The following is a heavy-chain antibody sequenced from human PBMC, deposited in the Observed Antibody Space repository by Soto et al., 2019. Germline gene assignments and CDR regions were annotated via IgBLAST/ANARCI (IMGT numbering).Heavy chain of an antibody. J-gene: IGHJ1*01. Sequence: GASVKIACKASGYTFTSYGISWVRQAPGQGLEWMGWISAYNGNTNYAQKLQGRVTMTTDTSTSTAYMELRSLRSDDTAVYYCARRRSSGSTLEYFQHWGQGTLVTVSS. V-gene: IGHV1-18*01. CDR2: ISAYNGNT. D-gene: IGHD6-19*01. CDR3: ARRRSSGSTLEYFQH. CDR1: GYTFTSYG.